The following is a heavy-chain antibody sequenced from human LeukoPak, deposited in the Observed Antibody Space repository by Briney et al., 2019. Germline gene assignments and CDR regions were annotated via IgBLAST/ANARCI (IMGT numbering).Heavy chain of an antibody. J-gene: IGHJ6*03. Sequence: EASVKVSCKASGYTFTGYYMHWVRQAPGQGLEWMGWINPNSGGAKYAQNFQGRVIMTTDTSISTAYVELTSLRSDDTAVYYCARSSPPTYYHFYYYMDVWGEGSTVTVSS. D-gene: IGHD6-13*01. CDR1: GYTFTGYY. CDR3: ARSSPPTYYHFYYYMDV. CDR2: INPNSGGA. V-gene: IGHV1-2*02.